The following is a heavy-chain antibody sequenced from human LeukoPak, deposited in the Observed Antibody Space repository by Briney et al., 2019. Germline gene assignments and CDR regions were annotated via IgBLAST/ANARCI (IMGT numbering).Heavy chain of an antibody. CDR2: INWNGGST. Sequence: GGSLRLSCAASGFTFDDYGMSWVRQAPGKGLEWVSGINWNGGSTSYADSVKGRFTISRDNAKNSLYLQMNSLRAEDTALYYCARVRNGYSYDAFDIWGQGTMVTVSS. V-gene: IGHV3-20*04. J-gene: IGHJ3*02. CDR3: ARVRNGYSYDAFDI. D-gene: IGHD5-24*01. CDR1: GFTFDDYG.